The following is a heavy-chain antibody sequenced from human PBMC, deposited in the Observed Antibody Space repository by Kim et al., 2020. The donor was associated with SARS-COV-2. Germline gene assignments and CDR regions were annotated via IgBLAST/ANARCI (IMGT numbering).Heavy chain of an antibody. V-gene: IGHV3-48*02. CDR3: ARERHVDY. CDR2: SSTI. J-gene: IGHJ4*02. Sequence: SSTIYYACAVKGRFTISRDNAKNSMYLQMNSLRDEDTAVYYCARERHVDYWGQGTLVTVSS.